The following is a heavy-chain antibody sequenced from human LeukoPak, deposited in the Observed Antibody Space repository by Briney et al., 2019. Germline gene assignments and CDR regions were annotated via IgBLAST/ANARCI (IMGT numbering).Heavy chain of an antibody. CDR2: ISADNGNT. CDR3: ARSGYYGSGSLRY. D-gene: IGHD3-10*01. J-gene: IGHJ4*02. Sequence: GGSLRLSCAASGFTFTSYGISWVRQAPGQGLEWMGCISADNGNTNYAQKLQGRFTMTTDTSTSTAYMQLRSLRADDTAVYYCARSGYYGSGSLRYWGQGTLVTVSS. V-gene: IGHV1-18*01. CDR1: GFTFTSYG.